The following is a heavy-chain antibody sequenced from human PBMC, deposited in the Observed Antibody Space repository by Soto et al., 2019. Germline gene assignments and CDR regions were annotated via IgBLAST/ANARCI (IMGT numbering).Heavy chain of an antibody. CDR3: AIGAYSNYVLDF. J-gene: IGHJ4*02. CDR2: ISNSGST. V-gene: IGHV4-30-4*01. Sequence: VQLQESGPGLVKPSQTLSLTSTVSGGSVSSGNYYWSWIRQPPGKGLEWIGHISNSGSTYYNQSLRSRLTLSVDTYKHQFALRLRSVTAADTAVYYCAIGAYSNYVLDFWGPGTRVTVSS. CDR1: GGSVSSGNYY. D-gene: IGHD4-4*01.